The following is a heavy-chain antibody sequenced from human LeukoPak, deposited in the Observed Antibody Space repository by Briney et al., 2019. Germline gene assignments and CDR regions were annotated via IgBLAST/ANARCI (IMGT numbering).Heavy chain of an antibody. CDR2: INPSGGST. CDR1: GYTFTSYY. J-gene: IGHJ4*02. D-gene: IGHD1/OR15-1a*01. Sequence: AASVKVSCKASGYTFTSYYMHWVRQAPGQGLEWMGIINPSGGSTSYAQKFQGRVTMTRDMSTSTVYMELSSLRSEDTAVYYCARETNGYYFDYWGQGTLVTVSS. V-gene: IGHV1-46*01. CDR3: ARETNGYYFDY.